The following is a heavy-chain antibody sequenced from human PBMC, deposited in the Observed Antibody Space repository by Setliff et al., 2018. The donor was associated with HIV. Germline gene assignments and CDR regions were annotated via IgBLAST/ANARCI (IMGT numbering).Heavy chain of an antibody. D-gene: IGHD3-3*01. CDR1: GYTFTGYY. J-gene: IGHJ3*02. Sequence: ASVKVSCKASGYTFTGYYVHWVRQAPGQGLEWMGWINPQSGGTHFAQKFEGRVTMTMDTSISTDYMELKTLRSDDTAVYYCARGRTNYHFRSGYPVDALGIWGQGTMVTVSS. CDR2: INPQSGGT. V-gene: IGHV1-2*02. CDR3: ARGRTNYHFRSGYPVDALGI.